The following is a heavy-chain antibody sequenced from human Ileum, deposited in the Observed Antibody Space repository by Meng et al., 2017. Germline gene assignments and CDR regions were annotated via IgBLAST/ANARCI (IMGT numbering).Heavy chain of an antibody. Sequence: QLRLQESGPGLVKPSETLPLTCSVSSGSFTNNNYYWVWIRRPPGKGLEWIGSIYYGGSTYYNPSLKSRVTISVDTSTNQFSLKLISVTAADTAVYYCARENTIFGVVWGSWFDPWGQGTLVTVSS. CDR2: IYYGGST. D-gene: IGHD3-3*01. CDR3: ARENTIFGVVWGSWFDP. CDR1: SGSFTNNNYY. J-gene: IGHJ5*02. V-gene: IGHV4-39*02.